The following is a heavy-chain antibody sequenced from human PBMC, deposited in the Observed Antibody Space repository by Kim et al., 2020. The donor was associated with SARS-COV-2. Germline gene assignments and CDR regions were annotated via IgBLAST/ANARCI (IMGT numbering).Heavy chain of an antibody. CDR2: IYYSGST. V-gene: IGHV4-31*03. CDR1: GGSISSGGYY. J-gene: IGHJ6*02. Sequence: SETLSLTCTVSGGSISSGGYYWSWIRQHPGKGLEWIGYIYYSGSTYYNPSLKSRVTISVDTSKNQFSLKLSSVTAADTAVYYCARDGGGSSWLWYGMDVWGQGTTVTVSS. D-gene: IGHD6-13*01. CDR3: ARDGGGSSWLWYGMDV.